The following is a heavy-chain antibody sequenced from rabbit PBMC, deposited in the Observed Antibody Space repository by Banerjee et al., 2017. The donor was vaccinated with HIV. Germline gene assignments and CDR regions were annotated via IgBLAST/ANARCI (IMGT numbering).Heavy chain of an antibody. D-gene: IGHD6-1*01. J-gene: IGHJ3*01. Sequence: KGRFTISNTSSTTVTLQMTSLTAADTATYFCAREDGVAGYGYDLWGQGTLVTVS. V-gene: IGHV1S40*01. CDR3: AREDGVAGYGYDL.